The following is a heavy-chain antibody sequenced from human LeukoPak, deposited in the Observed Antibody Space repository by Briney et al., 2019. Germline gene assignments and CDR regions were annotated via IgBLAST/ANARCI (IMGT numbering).Heavy chain of an antibody. J-gene: IGHJ4*02. D-gene: IGHD2-2*01. V-gene: IGHV4-34*01. CDR1: GGSFSGYY. CDR2: INHSGST. CDR3: ARAPATVKGYFDY. Sequence: PSETLSLTCAVYGGSFSGYYWSWIRQPPGKGLEWIGEINHSGSTNYNPSLKSRVTISVDTSKNQFSLKLSSVTAADTAVYYCARAPATVKGYFDYWGQGTLATVSS.